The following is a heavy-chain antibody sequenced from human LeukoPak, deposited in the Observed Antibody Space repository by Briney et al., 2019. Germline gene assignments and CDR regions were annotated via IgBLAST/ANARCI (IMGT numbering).Heavy chain of an antibody. CDR3: ARDQGSYYGVDV. CDR2: MYTSGTT. CDR1: GGSISTYY. J-gene: IGHJ6*02. V-gene: IGHV4-4*07. Sequence: SETLPLTCTVSGGSISTYYWSWIRQPAGKGLEWIGRMYTSGTTKYNPSLKSRVTMSVDTSNNQFSLKVSSVTAADTAVYYCARDQGSYYGVDVWGQGTTVTVSS.